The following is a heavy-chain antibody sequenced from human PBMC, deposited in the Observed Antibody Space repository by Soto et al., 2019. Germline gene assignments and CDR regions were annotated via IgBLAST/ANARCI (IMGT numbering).Heavy chain of an antibody. Sequence: QVQLVQSGAEVKKPGASVKVSCKASGYTFTSYYMHWVRQAPGQGLEWMGIINPSGGSTSYAQKFQGRVTMTRDTSTSTVYMELSSLRSEDTAVYYCARGGDRITMIVVVHLYGMDVWGQGTTVTVSS. CDR2: INPSGGST. D-gene: IGHD3-22*01. CDR3: ARGGDRITMIVVVHLYGMDV. V-gene: IGHV1-46*01. J-gene: IGHJ6*02. CDR1: GYTFTSYY.